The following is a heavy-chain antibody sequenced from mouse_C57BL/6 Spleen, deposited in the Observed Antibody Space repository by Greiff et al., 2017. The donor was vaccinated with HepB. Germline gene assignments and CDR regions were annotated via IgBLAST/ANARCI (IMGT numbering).Heavy chain of an antibody. CDR2: TNPTNGRT. V-gene: IGHV1S81*02. Sequence: QVQLQQPGAELVKAGASVKMSCKASGYTFTSYWMHWVKQRLGQGLEWFAETNPTNGRTYYNEKFKSKATRTVDKSSSTAYMLLNSPTFEDSAVDYCTRIKKIVATYFDNWGQGTTLTVSS. D-gene: IGHD1-1*01. J-gene: IGHJ2*01. CDR3: TRIKKIVATYFDN. CDR1: GYTFTSYW.